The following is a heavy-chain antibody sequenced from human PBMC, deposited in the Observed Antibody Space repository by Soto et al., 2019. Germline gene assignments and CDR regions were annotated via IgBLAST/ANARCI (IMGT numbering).Heavy chain of an antibody. Sequence: EVQLVESGGGLVQPGGSLRLSCAASGFNFRRYWMSWVRQAPGKGLEWVANIKEDGSEQYYVDSVKGRFTIFRDNAKNSRSLQMNSLRAEDTAIYDCARDPTASYGDSLLFDYWGQGTLVIVSS. CDR2: IKEDGSEQ. D-gene: IGHD4-17*01. V-gene: IGHV3-7*01. J-gene: IGHJ4*02. CDR3: ARDPTASYGDSLLFDY. CDR1: GFNFRRYW.